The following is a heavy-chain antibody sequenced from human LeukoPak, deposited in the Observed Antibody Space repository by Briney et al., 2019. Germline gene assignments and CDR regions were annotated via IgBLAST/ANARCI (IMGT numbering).Heavy chain of an antibody. CDR3: ARDGITIFGVVSGWFDP. Sequence: SETLSLTCAVYGGSFSGYYWSWIRQPPGKGLEWIGEINHSGSTNYNPSLKSRVTISVDTSKNQFSLKLSSVTAADTAVYYCARDGITIFGVVSGWFDPWGQGTLVTVSS. D-gene: IGHD3-3*01. CDR1: GGSFSGYY. V-gene: IGHV4-34*01. CDR2: INHSGST. J-gene: IGHJ5*02.